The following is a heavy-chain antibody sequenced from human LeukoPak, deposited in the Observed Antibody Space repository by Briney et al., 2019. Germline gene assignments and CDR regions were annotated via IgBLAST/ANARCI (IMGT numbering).Heavy chain of an antibody. J-gene: IGHJ4*02. D-gene: IGHD1-7*01. Sequence: GGSLRLSCAASGFTFSSYWMSWVRQAPGKGLEWVANIKQDGSEKYYVDSVKARFTISRDNAKNSLYLKMKSLRAEDTAVYYCASPITGTTLAFDYWGQGTLVTVSS. CDR3: ASPITGTTLAFDY. V-gene: IGHV3-7*01. CDR2: IKQDGSEK. CDR1: GFTFSSYW.